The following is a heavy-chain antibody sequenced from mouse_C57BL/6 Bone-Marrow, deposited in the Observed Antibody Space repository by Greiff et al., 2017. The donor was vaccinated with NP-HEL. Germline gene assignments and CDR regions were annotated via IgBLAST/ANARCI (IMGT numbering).Heavy chain of an antibody. CDR1: GFSLTSYG. Sequence: VKLVESGPGLVQPSQSLSITCTVSGFSLTSYGVHWVRQPPGKGLEWLGVIWSGGSTDYNAAFISRLSISKDNSKSQVFVKMNSLQADDTAIYYCAKNPGSSYWGQGTSVTVSS. J-gene: IGHJ4*01. CDR3: AKNPGSSY. D-gene: IGHD1-1*01. CDR2: IWSGGST. V-gene: IGHV2-4*01.